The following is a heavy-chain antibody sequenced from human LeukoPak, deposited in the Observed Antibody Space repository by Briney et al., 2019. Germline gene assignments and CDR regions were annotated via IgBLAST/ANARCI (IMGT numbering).Heavy chain of an antibody. V-gene: IGHV1-3*01. CDR3: AREGYDSNDFDY. J-gene: IGHJ4*02. CDR1: GYTFTSYA. D-gene: IGHD3-22*01. Sequence: ASVKVPCKASGYTFTSYAMHWVRQAPGQRLEWMGWINAGNGNTKYSQKFQGRVTITRDTSASTAYMELSSLRSEDTAVYYCAREGYDSNDFDYWGQGTLVTVSS. CDR2: INAGNGNT.